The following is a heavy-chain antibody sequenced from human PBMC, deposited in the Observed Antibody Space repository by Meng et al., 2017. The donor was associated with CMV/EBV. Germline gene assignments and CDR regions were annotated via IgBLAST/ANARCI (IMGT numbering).Heavy chain of an antibody. Sequence: SETLSPTCAVYGGSFSGYYWSWIRQLPGKGLEWIGEINHSGSTNYNPSLKSRVTISIDTSKNQFSLKLGSVTAADTAVYYCARVMGHYYGSGSYPDWGQGTLVTVSS. V-gene: IGHV4-34*01. CDR1: GGSFSGYY. J-gene: IGHJ4*02. CDR3: ARVMGHYYGSGSYPD. CDR2: INHSGST. D-gene: IGHD3-10*01.